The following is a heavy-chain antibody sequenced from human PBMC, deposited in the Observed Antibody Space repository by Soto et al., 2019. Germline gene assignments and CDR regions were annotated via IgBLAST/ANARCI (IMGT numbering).Heavy chain of an antibody. CDR3: GNSTVPNYWSYGIDV. CDR2: ISSSSSYI. Sequence: GGSLRLSCAASGFTFSSYSMNWVRQAPGKGLEWVSSISSSSSYIYYADSVKGRFTISRDNAKNSLYLQMNSLRAEATAVYYWGNSTVPNYWSYGIDVWGKGTTV. J-gene: IGHJ6*04. CDR1: GFTFSSYS. D-gene: IGHD2-2*01. V-gene: IGHV3-21*01.